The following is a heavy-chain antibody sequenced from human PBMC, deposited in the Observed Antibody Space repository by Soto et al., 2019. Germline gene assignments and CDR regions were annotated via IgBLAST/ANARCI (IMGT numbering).Heavy chain of an antibody. Sequence: PGGSLRLSCAASGFTFSSYAMSWVRQVPGKGLEWVSAISGSGGSTYYADSVKGRFAISRDNSKNTLYLQMNSLRAEDTAVYYCAKGVRAIPWLAGVDYGGNSGQSESFDDWGQGTLVTVSS. V-gene: IGHV3-23*01. D-gene: IGHD4-17*01. CDR2: ISGSGGST. CDR3: AKGVRAIPWLAGVDYGGNSGQSESFDD. CDR1: GFTFSSYA. J-gene: IGHJ4*02.